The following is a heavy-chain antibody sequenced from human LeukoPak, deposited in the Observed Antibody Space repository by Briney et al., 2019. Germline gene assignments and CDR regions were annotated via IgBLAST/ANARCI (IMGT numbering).Heavy chain of an antibody. Sequence: EASVKVSCKASGYTFTSYGISWVRQAPGQGLEWMGWITPYNGNTNYAQKFQGRVTMTTDTSTTTAYMELRRLRSDDTAVYSCARDSGSYYDSSDYYSPTFFDFWGQGTLVTVSS. CDR2: ITPYNGNT. J-gene: IGHJ4*02. CDR1: GYTFTSYG. V-gene: IGHV1-18*01. CDR3: ARDSGSYYDSSDYYSPTFFDF. D-gene: IGHD3-22*01.